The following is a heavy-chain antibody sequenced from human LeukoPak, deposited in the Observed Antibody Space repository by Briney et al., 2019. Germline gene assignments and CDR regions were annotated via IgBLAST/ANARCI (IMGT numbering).Heavy chain of an antibody. D-gene: IGHD3-9*01. V-gene: IGHV1-46*01. Sequence: ASVKVSCKASGYTFTSYYMHWVRQSPGQGLEWMGIINPSGGSTGYAQKFQGRVTMTRDTSTSTVYMELSSLRSEDTAVYYCARHLTGYYMGIDYWGQGTLVTVSS. CDR3: ARHLTGYYMGIDY. J-gene: IGHJ4*02. CDR1: GYTFTSYY. CDR2: INPSGGST.